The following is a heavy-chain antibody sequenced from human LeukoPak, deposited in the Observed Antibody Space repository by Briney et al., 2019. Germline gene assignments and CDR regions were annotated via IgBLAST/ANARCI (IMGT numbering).Heavy chain of an antibody. CDR3: ARDGRGAAAPDDAFDV. Sequence: GASVNVSCKTSGFTFTSHDNWVRQAAGQGLEWMGWMNPNSGATGYAQKFQGRVTMTRDTSITTVYMELSSLTSEDTAVYYCARDGRGAAAPDDAFDVWGQGTMVTVSS. CDR2: MNPNSGAT. J-gene: IGHJ3*01. CDR1: GFTFTSH. D-gene: IGHD2-2*01. V-gene: IGHV1-8*01.